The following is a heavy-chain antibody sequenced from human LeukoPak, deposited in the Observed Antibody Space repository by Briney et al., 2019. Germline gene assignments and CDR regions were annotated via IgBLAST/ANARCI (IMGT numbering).Heavy chain of an antibody. CDR3: AKGYSYGRPLYYYHGMDV. D-gene: IGHD5-18*01. CDR2: ISYDGSNK. J-gene: IGHJ6*02. V-gene: IGHV3-30*18. CDR1: GFTFSSYG. Sequence: GGSLRLSCAASGFTFSSYGMHWVRQAPGKGLEWVAVISYDGSNKYYADSVKGRFTISRDNSKNTLYLQMNSLRAEDTAVYYCAKGYSYGRPLYYYHGMDVWGQGTTVTVSS.